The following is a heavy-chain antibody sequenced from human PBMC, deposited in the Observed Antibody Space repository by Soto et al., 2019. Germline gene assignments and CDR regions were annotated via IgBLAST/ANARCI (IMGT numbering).Heavy chain of an antibody. CDR2: ISYDGSNK. J-gene: IGHJ3*02. Sequence: GGSLRLSCAASGFTFSSYAMRWVRQAPGKGLEWVAVISYDGSNKYYADSVKGRFTISRDNSKNTLYLQMNSLRAEDTAAYYCARESLRAKRAFDIWGQGTMVTVSS. V-gene: IGHV3-30-3*01. CDR1: GFTFSSYA. CDR3: ARESLRAKRAFDI.